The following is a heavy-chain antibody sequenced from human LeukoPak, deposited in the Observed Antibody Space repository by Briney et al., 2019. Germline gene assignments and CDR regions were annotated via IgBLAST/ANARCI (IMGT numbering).Heavy chain of an antibody. CDR1: GFTFSSYA. V-gene: IGHV3-30-3*01. Sequence: PGGSLRLSCAASGFTFSSYAMHWVRQAPGKGLEWVAVISYDGSNKYYADSVKGRFTISRDNSKNTLYLQMNSLRAEDTAVYYCARDRAQQWLPRFDYWGQGTLVTVSS. D-gene: IGHD6-19*01. CDR2: ISYDGSNK. J-gene: IGHJ4*02. CDR3: ARDRAQQWLPRFDY.